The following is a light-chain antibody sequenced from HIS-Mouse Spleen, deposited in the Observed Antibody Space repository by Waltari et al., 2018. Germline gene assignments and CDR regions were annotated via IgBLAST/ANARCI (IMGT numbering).Light chain of an antibody. Sequence: SYELTQPPSASVSPGQTARLPCSGAALPKKYAYWYQQKSGQAPVLVIYEDSKRPSGIPERFSGSSSGTMATLTISGAQVEDEADYYCYSTDSSGNHRVFGGGTKLTVL. J-gene: IGLJ2*01. CDR3: YSTDSSGNHRV. V-gene: IGLV3-10*01. CDR2: EDS. CDR1: ALPKKY.